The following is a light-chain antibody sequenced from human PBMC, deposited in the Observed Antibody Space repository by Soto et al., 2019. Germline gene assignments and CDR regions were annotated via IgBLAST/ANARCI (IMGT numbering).Light chain of an antibody. CDR3: QQYGSSPMYT. CDR2: GAS. J-gene: IGKJ2*01. V-gene: IGKV3-20*01. CDR1: QTVSSSY. Sequence: ENVLTQSPGTLSLSPGERATLSCRASQTVSSSYLAWYQQTPGQAPRLLIYGASSRATGIPDRFSGSGSGTDFTLTISRLEPEDVAVYYCQQYGSSPMYTFGQGTKLEIK.